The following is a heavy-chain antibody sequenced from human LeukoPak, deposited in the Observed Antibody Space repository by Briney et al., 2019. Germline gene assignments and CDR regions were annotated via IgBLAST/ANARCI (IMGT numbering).Heavy chain of an antibody. J-gene: IGHJ6*03. V-gene: IGHV3-21*04. CDR1: GFTFSSYS. CDR3: ARVLRYCSGGNCYPGGLGYMDV. D-gene: IGHD2-15*01. Sequence: KAGGSLRLSCAVSGFTFSSYSMNWVRQAPGKGPEWVSSISSSSSYTYSSDSVKGRFTISRDNAKNSLFLQMNSLRAEDTAVYYCARVLRYCSGGNCYPGGLGYMDVWGKGTTITISS. CDR2: ISSSSSYT.